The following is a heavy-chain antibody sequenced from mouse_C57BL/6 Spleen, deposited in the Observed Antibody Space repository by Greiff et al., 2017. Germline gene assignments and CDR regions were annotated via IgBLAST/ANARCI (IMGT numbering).Heavy chain of an antibody. D-gene: IGHD2-4*01. CDR1: GYTFTGYW. Sequence: QVQLQQSGAELMKPGASVKLSCKATGYTFTGYWIEWVKQRPGHGLEWIGEILPGSGSTTYNEKFKGKATFTADTSSNTAYMQLSSLTTEDSAIYYCAIGWTIFYDYDEGHAMDYWGQGTSVTVSS. CDR3: AIGWTIFYDYDEGHAMDY. V-gene: IGHV1-9*01. CDR2: ILPGSGST. J-gene: IGHJ4*01.